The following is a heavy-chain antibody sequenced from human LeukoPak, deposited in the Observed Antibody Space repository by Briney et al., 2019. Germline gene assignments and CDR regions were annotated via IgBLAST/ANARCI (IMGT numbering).Heavy chain of an antibody. Sequence: SETLSLTCTVSGGSISSHYWSWIRQPPGKGLEWIGYIYYSGSTNYNPSLKGRVTISVDTSKNQFSLKLSSVTAADTAVYYCARSFHYYDSSGYPVDAFDIWGQGTMVTVSS. CDR1: GGSISSHY. D-gene: IGHD3-22*01. CDR3: ARSFHYYDSSGYPVDAFDI. CDR2: IYYSGST. V-gene: IGHV4-59*11. J-gene: IGHJ3*02.